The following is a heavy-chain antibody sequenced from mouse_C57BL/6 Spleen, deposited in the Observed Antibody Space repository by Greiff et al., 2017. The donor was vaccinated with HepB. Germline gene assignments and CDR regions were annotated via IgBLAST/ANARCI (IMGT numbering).Heavy chain of an antibody. CDR3: ARDDGNYVVFDY. Sequence: EVHLVESGGGLVKPGGSLKLSCAASGFTFSSYAMSWVRQTPEKRLEWVATISDGGSYTYYPDNVKGRFTISRDNAKNNLYLQMSHLKSEDTAMYYCARDDGNYVVFDYWGQGTTLTVSS. CDR2: ISDGGSYT. V-gene: IGHV5-4*01. D-gene: IGHD2-1*01. J-gene: IGHJ2*01. CDR1: GFTFSSYA.